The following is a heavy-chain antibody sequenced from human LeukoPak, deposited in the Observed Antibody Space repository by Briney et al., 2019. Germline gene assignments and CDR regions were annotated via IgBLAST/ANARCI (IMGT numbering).Heavy chain of an antibody. CDR3: ARYTPDYYDSSGYPDAFDI. V-gene: IGHV4-30-4*02. CDR1: GGSISSGDYY. Sequence: PSETLSLTCTVSGGSISSGDYYWSWIRQPPGKGLEWIGYIYYSGSTYYNPSLKNRVTISVDTSKNQFSLKLSSVTAADTAVYYCARYTPDYYDSSGYPDAFDIWGQGTMVTVSS. CDR2: IYYSGST. D-gene: IGHD3-22*01. J-gene: IGHJ3*02.